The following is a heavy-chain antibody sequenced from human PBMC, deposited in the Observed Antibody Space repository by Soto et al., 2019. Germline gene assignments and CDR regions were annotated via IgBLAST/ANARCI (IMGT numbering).Heavy chain of an antibody. CDR3: ATYTMIVYN. CDR1: GFTFSSHG. J-gene: IGHJ4*02. CDR2: ISGSGGST. D-gene: IGHD3-22*01. V-gene: IGHV3-23*01. Sequence: GGFLRLSCAASGFTFSSHGMSWVRQAPGKGLEWVSAISGSGGSTYYADSVKGRFTISRDNSKNTLYLQMNSLRAEDTAVYYCATYTMIVYNWGQGTLVTVSS.